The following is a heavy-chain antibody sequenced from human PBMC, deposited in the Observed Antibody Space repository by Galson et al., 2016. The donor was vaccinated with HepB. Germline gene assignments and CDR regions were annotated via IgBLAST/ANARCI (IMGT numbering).Heavy chain of an antibody. D-gene: IGHD4-17*01. CDR1: GFTFSSYG. V-gene: IGHV3-33*01. CDR2: IWYDGSNK. Sequence: SLRLSCAASGFTFSSYGMHWVRQAPGKGLEWVTLIWYDGSNKYYADSVKGRFTISRDNSKNTLYLQMNSLRVEDTAVYYCARTRPLGAPFDYWGQGTLVTVSS. J-gene: IGHJ4*02. CDR3: ARTRPLGAPFDY.